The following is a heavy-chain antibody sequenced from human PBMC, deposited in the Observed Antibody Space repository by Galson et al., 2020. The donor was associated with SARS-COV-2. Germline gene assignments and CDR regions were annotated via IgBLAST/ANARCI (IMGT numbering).Heavy chain of an antibody. CDR1: GGSIRGGAYY. CDR2: IFYSGTT. D-gene: IGHD3-9*01. CDR3: ARSLLRHFDFIDS. V-gene: IGHV4-31*03. Sequence: SETLSLTCTVSGGSIRGGAYYWNWIRQHPGKGLEWIGCIFYSGTTYYNPSLKSRITISLDTSNNQFSLKLSSVTAADTAVYYCARSLLRHFDFIDSWGQGTLVTVSS. J-gene: IGHJ4*02.